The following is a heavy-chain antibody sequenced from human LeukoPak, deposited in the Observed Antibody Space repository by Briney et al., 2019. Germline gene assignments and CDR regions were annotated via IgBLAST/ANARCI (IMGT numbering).Heavy chain of an antibody. J-gene: IGHJ3*02. CDR3: AREGGSLTIDAFDI. D-gene: IGHD1-26*01. V-gene: IGHV3-48*02. CDR2: ISSRSSTI. CDR1: GFTFSSYS. Sequence: GGSLRLSCAAAGFTFSSYSMNWVRQAPGKGLEWVSYISSRSSTIYYADSVKGRFTISRDNAKNSLYLQMNSLRDEDTAVYYCAREGGSLTIDAFDIWGQGTMVTVSS.